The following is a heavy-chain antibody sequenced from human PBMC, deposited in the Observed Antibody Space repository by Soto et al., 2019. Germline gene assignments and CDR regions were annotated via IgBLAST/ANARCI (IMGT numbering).Heavy chain of an antibody. CDR1: GFTFSSYA. J-gene: IGHJ6*03. CDR3: ARDIVVVPAAMGPSNYMDV. D-gene: IGHD2-2*01. V-gene: IGHV3-23*01. CDR2: ISGSGGST. Sequence: PGGSLRLSCAASGFTFSSYAMSWVRQAPGKGLEWVSAISGSGGSTYYADSVKGRFTISRDNSKNTLYLQMNSLRAEDTAVYYCARDIVVVPAAMGPSNYMDVWGKGTTVTVSS.